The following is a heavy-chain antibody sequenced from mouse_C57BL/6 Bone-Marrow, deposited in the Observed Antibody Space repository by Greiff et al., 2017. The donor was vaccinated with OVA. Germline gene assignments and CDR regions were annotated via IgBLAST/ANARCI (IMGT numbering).Heavy chain of an antibody. D-gene: IGHD5-5*01. CDR2: IYPGSGST. CDR1: GYTFTSYW. J-gene: IGHJ4*01. Sequence: QVHVKQPGAELVKPGASVKMSCKASGYTFTSYWITWVKQRPGQGLEWIGDIYPGSGSTNYNEKFKSKATLTVDPSSSTAYMQLSSLTSEDSAVYYCARGGDYLYAMDYWGQGTSVTVAS. V-gene: IGHV1-55*01. CDR3: ARGGDYLYAMDY.